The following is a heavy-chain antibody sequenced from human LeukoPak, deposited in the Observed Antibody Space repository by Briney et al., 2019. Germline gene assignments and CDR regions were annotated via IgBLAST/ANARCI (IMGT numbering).Heavy chain of an antibody. Sequence: SETLSLTCTVSGGSISSSSYYWGWIRQPPGKGLEWIGSIYYSGSTYYNPSLKSRVTISVDTSKNQFSLKLSSVTAADTAVYYCARFTSGIAVAGGDYWGQGTLVTVSS. CDR2: IYYSGST. CDR3: ARFTSGIAVAGGDY. J-gene: IGHJ4*02. D-gene: IGHD6-19*01. CDR1: GGSISSSSYY. V-gene: IGHV4-39*01.